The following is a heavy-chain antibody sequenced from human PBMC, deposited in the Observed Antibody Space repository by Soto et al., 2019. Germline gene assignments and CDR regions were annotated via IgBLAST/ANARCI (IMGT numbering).Heavy chain of an antibody. Sequence: GESLKISCKGSGYSFTSYRIAWVRQMPGKGLEWMGIMYPGDSDTRYSPSFQGQVTISADKSISTAYLQWSSLKASDTAMYFCVRQTCSSTRCYYGMDVWGQGTTVTVSS. CDR1: GYSFTSYR. D-gene: IGHD2-2*01. J-gene: IGHJ6*02. V-gene: IGHV5-51*01. CDR3: VRQTCSSTRCYYGMDV. CDR2: MYPGDSDT.